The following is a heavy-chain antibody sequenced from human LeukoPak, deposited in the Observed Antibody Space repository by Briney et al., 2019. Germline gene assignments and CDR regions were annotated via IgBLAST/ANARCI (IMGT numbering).Heavy chain of an antibody. J-gene: IGHJ4*02. CDR2: ISGSGGST. CDR1: GGSISSYY. CDR3: AKDPDVLLWFGELQDY. Sequence: ETLSLTCTVSGGSISSYYWSWVRQAPGKGLEWVSAISGSGGSTYYADSVKGRFTISRDNSKNTLYLQMNSLRAEDTAVYYCAKDPDVLLWFGELQDYWGQGTLVTVSS. D-gene: IGHD3-10*01. V-gene: IGHV3-23*01.